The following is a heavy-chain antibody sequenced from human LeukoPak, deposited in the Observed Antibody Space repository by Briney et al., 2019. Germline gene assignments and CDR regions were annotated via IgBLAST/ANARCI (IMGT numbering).Heavy chain of an antibody. CDR2: MNPNSGNT. J-gene: IGHJ3*02. CDR1: GYTLTSYD. V-gene: IGHV1-8*01. CDR3: ARGGYDSRCFDI. Sequence: ASVKVSCTASGYTLTSYDINWVRQATGQGLEWMGWMNPNSGNTGYAQKFQGRVTITRNTSISTAYMELSSLRSEDTAVYYCARGGYDSRCFDIWGQGTMVTVSS. D-gene: IGHD3-22*01.